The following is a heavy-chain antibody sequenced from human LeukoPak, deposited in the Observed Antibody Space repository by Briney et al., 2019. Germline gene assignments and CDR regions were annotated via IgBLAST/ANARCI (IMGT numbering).Heavy chain of an antibody. D-gene: IGHD4-17*01. J-gene: IGHJ4*02. CDR3: ARDTTVKVFDY. CDR1: GFTFSNYG. CDR2: ISSSSTI. Sequence: GGSLRLSCAASGFTFSNYGMHWVRQAPGKGLEWVSYISSSSTIYYADSVKGRFTISRDNAKNSLYLQMNSLRAEDTAVYYCARDTTVKVFDYWGQGTLVTVSS. V-gene: IGHV3-48*01.